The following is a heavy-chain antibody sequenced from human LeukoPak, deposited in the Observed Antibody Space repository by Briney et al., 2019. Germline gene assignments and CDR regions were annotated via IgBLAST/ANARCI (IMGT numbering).Heavy chain of an antibody. J-gene: IGHJ4*02. CDR2: IFPSGGEI. CDR3: ATYRQVLLPFES. V-gene: IGHV3-23*01. D-gene: IGHD2-8*02. CDR1: GFTFSTFA. Sequence: GGSLRLSCAASGFTFSTFAMIWVRQPPGKGLEWVSSIFPSGGEIHYADSVRGRFTISRDNSKSTLSLQMNSLRAEDTAIYYCATYRQVLLPFESWGQRTLVTVSS.